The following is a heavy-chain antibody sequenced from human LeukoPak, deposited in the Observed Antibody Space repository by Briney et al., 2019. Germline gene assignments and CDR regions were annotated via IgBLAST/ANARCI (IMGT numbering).Heavy chain of an antibody. D-gene: IGHD3-22*01. CDR1: GFTFSDYS. CDR3: ARAPHSSGYYATSLFDY. J-gene: IGHJ4*02. CDR2: IGIDSGNT. V-gene: IGHV3-48*01. Sequence: PGGSLRLSCAASGFTFSDYSMNWVRQAPGKGLEWISYIGIDSGNTNYADSVKGRFTISGDKAKNSLYLQMNSLRVEDTAVYYCARAPHSSGYYATSLFDYWGQGTLVTVSS.